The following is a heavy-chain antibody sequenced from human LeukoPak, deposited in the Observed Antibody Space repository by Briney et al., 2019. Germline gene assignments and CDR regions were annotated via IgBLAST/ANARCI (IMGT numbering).Heavy chain of an antibody. CDR3: ARDPVEWEQLLDY. Sequence: GGSLRLSCAASGFIFSNYWMGWVRQAPGKRPEWVANMNKDGSEKDYADSVKGRFTISRDNARNSVYLQMNSLRVEDTAVYYCARDPVEWEQLLDYWGQGTLVTVSS. D-gene: IGHD1-26*01. V-gene: IGHV3-7*01. J-gene: IGHJ4*02. CDR2: MNKDGSEK. CDR1: GFIFSNYW.